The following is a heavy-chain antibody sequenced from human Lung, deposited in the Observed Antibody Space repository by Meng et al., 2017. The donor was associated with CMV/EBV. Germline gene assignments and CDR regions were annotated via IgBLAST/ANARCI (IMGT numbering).Heavy chain of an antibody. D-gene: IGHD7-27*01. CDR3: VRANLGSADY. J-gene: IGHJ4*02. CDR1: GYTFTGYY. CDR2: ITPSSGGT. V-gene: IGHV1-2*06. Sequence: QVQLVQSWSELKKPGASVKVSCKASGYTFTGYYMHWLRQAPGQGLEWVGRITPSSGGTTYAQKFQGRVTMTRDTSISTAYMELSSLRSDDAAIYYCVRANLGSADYWGQGTLVTVSS.